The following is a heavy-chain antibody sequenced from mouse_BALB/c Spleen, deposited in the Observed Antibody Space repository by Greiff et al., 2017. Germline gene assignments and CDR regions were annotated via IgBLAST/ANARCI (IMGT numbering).Heavy chain of an antibody. V-gene: IGHV10-1*02. CDR2: IRSKSNNYAT. CDR3: VKPKDSSGHYAMDY. D-gene: IGHD3-2*01. Sequence: GGGLVPPKGSLKLSCAASGFTFNTYAMNWVRQAPGKGLEWVARIRSKSNNYATYYADSVKDRFTISRDDSQSMLYLQMNNLKTEDTAMYYCVKPKDSSGHYAMDYWGQGTSVTVSS. CDR1: GFTFNTYA. J-gene: IGHJ4*01.